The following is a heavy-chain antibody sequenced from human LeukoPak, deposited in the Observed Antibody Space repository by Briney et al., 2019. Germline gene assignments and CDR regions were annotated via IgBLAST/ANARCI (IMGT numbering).Heavy chain of an antibody. V-gene: IGHV1-46*02. CDR3: AKETPNTGWFDP. Sequence: ASVKVSCKASGYTFNTNYIHWVRQAPGQGLEWIGVINPSGDGTSYPQKFQGRVTLARDTSTSTIYMELSSLRSEDTAIYYCAKETPNTGWFDPWGQGTLATVSS. CDR2: INPSGDGT. CDR1: GYTFNTNY. J-gene: IGHJ5*02. D-gene: IGHD1-14*01.